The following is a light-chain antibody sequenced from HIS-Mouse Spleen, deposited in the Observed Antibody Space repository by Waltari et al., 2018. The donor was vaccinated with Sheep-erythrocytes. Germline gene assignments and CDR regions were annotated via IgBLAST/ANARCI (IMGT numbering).Light chain of an antibody. CDR2: EVS. Sequence: QSALTQPASVSGSPGQSIPISCTGTSSDVGGENYVPWYQQHPGKAPKLMIYEVSNRPSGVSNRFSGSKSGNTASLTISGLQAEDEADYYCSSYTSSSTPVVFGGGTKLTVL. CDR3: SSYTSSSTPVV. V-gene: IGLV2-14*01. CDR1: SSDVGGENY. J-gene: IGLJ2*01.